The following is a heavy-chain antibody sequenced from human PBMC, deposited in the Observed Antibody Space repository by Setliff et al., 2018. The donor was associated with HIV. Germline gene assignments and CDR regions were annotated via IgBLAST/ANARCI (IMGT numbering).Heavy chain of an antibody. J-gene: IGHJ4*02. V-gene: IGHV4-4*07. CDR3: ARGSKGGFFDY. D-gene: IGHD3-16*01. Sequence: SETLSLTCTVSGGSFSTYYWSWIRQPAGEGLEYIGRVHSTGTTIYNPSLKSRVTMSVDTSKNQLSLKLRPVTAADTAVYYCARGSKGGFFDYWGQGTLVTVSS. CDR2: VHSTGTT. CDR1: GGSFSTYY.